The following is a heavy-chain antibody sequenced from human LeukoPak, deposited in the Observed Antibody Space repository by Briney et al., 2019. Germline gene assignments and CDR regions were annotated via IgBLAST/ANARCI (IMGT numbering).Heavy chain of an antibody. V-gene: IGHV4-59*01. D-gene: IGHD3-10*01. CDR2: IYYSGST. CDR3: ARGTVLLWFGDFDYYYMDV. CDR1: GGSISSYY. J-gene: IGHJ6*03. Sequence: PSETLSLTCTVSGGSISSYYWSWIRQPPGKGLEWIGYIYYSGSTNYNPSLKSRVTISVDTSKNQFSLKLSSVTAADTAVYYCARGTVLLWFGDFDYYYMDVWGKGTTVTVSS.